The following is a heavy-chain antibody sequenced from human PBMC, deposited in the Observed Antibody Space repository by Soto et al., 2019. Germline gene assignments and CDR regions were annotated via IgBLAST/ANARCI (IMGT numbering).Heavy chain of an antibody. CDR2: INHRGST. CDR1: GGSSSGYY. Sequence: PSETMSLTCAVDGGSSSGYYWSWIRQPPGKGLEWIGEINHRGSTNYNPSLKSRVTISVDTSKNQFSLKLSSVTAADTAVYYCARGYYYYGMDVWGQGTTVTVSS. CDR3: ARGYYYYGMDV. J-gene: IGHJ6*02. V-gene: IGHV4-34*01.